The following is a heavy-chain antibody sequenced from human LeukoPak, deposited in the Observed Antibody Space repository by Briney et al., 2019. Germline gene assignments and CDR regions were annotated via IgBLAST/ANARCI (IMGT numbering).Heavy chain of an antibody. CDR3: AKDAHDSSGYYRLVV. CDR2: ISGSGGST. D-gene: IGHD3-22*01. V-gene: IGHV3-23*01. Sequence: GGSLRLSCAASGFTFSSYAMSWVRQAPGKGLEWVSAISGSGGSTYYADSVKGRFTISRDNSKSTLYLQMNSLRAEDTAVYYCAKDAHDSSGYYRLVVWGEGCLVTVNS. CDR1: GFTFSSYA. J-gene: IGHJ4*02.